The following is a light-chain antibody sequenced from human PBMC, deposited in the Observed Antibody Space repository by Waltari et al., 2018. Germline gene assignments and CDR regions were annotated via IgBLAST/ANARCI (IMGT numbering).Light chain of an antibody. CDR3: QQYGSSPWT. Sequence: EIGLTQSPGTLSLPPGERATLSCRASQSVSSSYLAWYQQKPGQAPRLLIYGASSRATGIPDRFSGSGSGTEFTLTISRLEPEDFAVYYCQQYGSSPWTFGQGTKVEIK. V-gene: IGKV3-20*01. CDR1: QSVSSSY. CDR2: GAS. J-gene: IGKJ1*01.